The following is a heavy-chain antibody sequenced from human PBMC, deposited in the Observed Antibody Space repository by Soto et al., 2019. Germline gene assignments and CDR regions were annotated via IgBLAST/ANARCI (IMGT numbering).Heavy chain of an antibody. CDR3: ATGTVGYDSSGYYYFDY. J-gene: IGHJ4*02. V-gene: IGHV4-59*01. CDR2: IYYSGST. CDR1: GGSISSYY. D-gene: IGHD3-22*01. Sequence: SETLSLTCTVSGGSISSYYWIWIRQPPGKGLEWIGYIYYSGSTNYNPSLKSRVTISVDTCKNQFSLKLSSVTAADTAVYYCATGTVGYDSSGYYYFDYWGQGTLVTVSS.